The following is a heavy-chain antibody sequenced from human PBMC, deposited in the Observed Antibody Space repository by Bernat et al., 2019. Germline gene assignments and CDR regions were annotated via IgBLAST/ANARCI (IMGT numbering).Heavy chain of an antibody. V-gene: IGHV3-21*01. J-gene: IGHJ4*02. CDR3: AREGVLMGELSSDPFDY. D-gene: IGHD3-16*02. CDR1: GFTFSSYS. CDR2: ISSSSSYI. Sequence: EVQLVESGGGLVKPGGSLRLSCAASGFTFSSYSMNWVRQAPGKGLEWVSSISSSSSYIYYADSVKGRFTISRDNAKNSLYLQMNSLRAEDTAVYYCAREGVLMGELSSDPFDYWGQGTLVTVSS.